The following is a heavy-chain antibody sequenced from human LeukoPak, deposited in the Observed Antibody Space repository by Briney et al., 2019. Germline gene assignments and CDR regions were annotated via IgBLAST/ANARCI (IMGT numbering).Heavy chain of an antibody. V-gene: IGHV1-46*01. D-gene: IGHD2-8*01. CDR3: ARDGSQYSGARITNSRTFDY. Sequence: GASVKVSCKASGYTFTSYYMHWVRQAPGQGLEWMGIINPSGGSTSHAQKFQGRVTMTRDTSTSTVYMELSSLRSEDTAVYYCARDGSQYSGARITNSRTFDYWGQGTLVTVSS. CDR1: GYTFTSYY. CDR2: INPSGGST. J-gene: IGHJ4*02.